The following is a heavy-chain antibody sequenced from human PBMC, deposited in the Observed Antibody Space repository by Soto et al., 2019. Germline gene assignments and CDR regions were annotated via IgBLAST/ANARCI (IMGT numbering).Heavy chain of an antibody. J-gene: IGHJ4*02. CDR1: GFTFSSYA. CDR2: ISGSGGST. D-gene: IGHD3-3*01. V-gene: IGHV3-23*01. Sequence: EVQLLESGGGLVQPGGSLRLSCAASGFTFSSYAMSWVRQAPGKGLEWVSAISGSGGSTYYADSEKGRFTISRDNSKNTLYLQMNSLRAEDTAVYYCAKDGDFWSGYYNFDYWGQGTLVTVSS. CDR3: AKDGDFWSGYYNFDY.